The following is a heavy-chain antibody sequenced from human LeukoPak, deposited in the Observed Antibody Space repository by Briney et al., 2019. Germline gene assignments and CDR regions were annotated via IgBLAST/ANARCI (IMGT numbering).Heavy chain of an antibody. Sequence: SQTLSLTCTVSGGSISSGDYYWSWIRQPPGKGREWIGYIYYSGSTYYNPSLKSRVTISVDTSKNQFSLKLSSVTAADAAVYYCATSLSSHHPPSWYFDRWGRGTLVTVS. CDR2: IYYSGST. D-gene: IGHD2-15*01. CDR3: ATSLSSHHPPSWYFDR. CDR1: GGSISSGDYY. J-gene: IGHJ2*01. V-gene: IGHV4-30-4*01.